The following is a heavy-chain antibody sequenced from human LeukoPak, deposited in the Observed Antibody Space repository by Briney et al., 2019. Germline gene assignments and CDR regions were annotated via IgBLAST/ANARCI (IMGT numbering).Heavy chain of an antibody. V-gene: IGHV1-46*01. CDR2: INPSGGST. CDR1: GYTFTSYY. CDR3: ARDQTPVGSSWYYFDY. J-gene: IGHJ4*02. Sequence: ASVKVSGKASGYTFTSYYMHWVRQAPGQGLEWMGIINPSGGSTSYAQKFQGRVTMTRDTSTSTVYMELSSLRSEDTAVYYCARDQTPVGSSWYYFDYWGQGTLVTVSS. D-gene: IGHD6-13*01.